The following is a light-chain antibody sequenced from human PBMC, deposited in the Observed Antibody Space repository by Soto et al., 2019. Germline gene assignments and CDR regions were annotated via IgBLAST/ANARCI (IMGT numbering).Light chain of an antibody. CDR1: QSVSSN. Sequence: EIVMTQSPATLSVSPGGRATLHCRASQSVSSNLGWYQHKPGQAPRLLIYGASTRATGIPARFSGSGSGTDFTLTISGLQSEDFAVYYCQQYNDWPPGYTFGQGTKVDIK. V-gene: IGKV3-15*01. CDR3: QQYNDWPPGYT. J-gene: IGKJ2*01. CDR2: GAS.